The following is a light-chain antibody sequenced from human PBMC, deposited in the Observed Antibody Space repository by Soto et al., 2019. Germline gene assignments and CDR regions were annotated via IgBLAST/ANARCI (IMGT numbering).Light chain of an antibody. J-gene: IGLJ1*01. CDR3: SSYTSSSTRV. CDR1: SSDVGGYNY. V-gene: IGLV2-14*01. Sequence: QSALTQPASVSGSPGQSITISCTGTSSDVGGYNYVSWYQQHPGKAPKLMIYEVSTRPPGVSNRFSGSKSGNTASLTISGLQAEDEADYYCSSYTSSSTRVFGTGTKLTVL. CDR2: EVS.